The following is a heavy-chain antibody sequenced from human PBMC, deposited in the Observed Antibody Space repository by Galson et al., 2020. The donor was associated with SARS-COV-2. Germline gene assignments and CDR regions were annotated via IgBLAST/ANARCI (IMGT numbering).Heavy chain of an antibody. CDR1: GFTFTNYA. V-gene: IGHV3-23*01. D-gene: IGHD3-22*01. Sequence: GGSLRLSCAVSGFTFTNYAMTWVRQAPGKGLECVSIISGGGGTTYYADSVKGRFTISRDNSKNTLYLQMNSLRVEDTAVYYCARSYDSSGYDAFDIWGQGTMVTVSS. J-gene: IGHJ3*02. CDR2: ISGGGGTT. CDR3: ARSYDSSGYDAFDI.